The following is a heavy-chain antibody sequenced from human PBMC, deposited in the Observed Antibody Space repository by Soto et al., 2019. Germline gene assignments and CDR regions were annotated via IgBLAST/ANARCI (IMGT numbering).Heavy chain of an antibody. D-gene: IGHD3-22*01. V-gene: IGHV3-30*18. CDR3: AKAWVYDSSGWSFDY. Sequence: QVQLVESGGGVVQPGRSLRLSCAASGFTFSSYGMHWVRQAPGKGLEWVAVVSDDGSNKYYADSVKGRFTISRDNSKNTLHLQMNSLRVEDTAVYYCAKAWVYDSSGWSFDYWGQGTLVTVSS. CDR1: GFTFSSYG. CDR2: VSDDGSNK. J-gene: IGHJ4*02.